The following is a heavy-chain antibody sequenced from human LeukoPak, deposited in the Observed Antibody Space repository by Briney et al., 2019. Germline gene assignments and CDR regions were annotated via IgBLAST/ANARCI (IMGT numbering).Heavy chain of an antibody. CDR2: IYHTGST. J-gene: IGHJ4*02. D-gene: IGHD3-10*01. Sequence: SETLSLTCGVSGYSISRGYYWARIRQPPGKGLEWIGTIYHTGSTYYTPSLGSRVTISVDTSKNEFSLNLNSVTAADTAVYYCARAGWIITSGIDYWGQGALVTVSS. CDR3: ARAGWIITSGIDY. V-gene: IGHV4-38-2*01. CDR1: GYSISRGYY.